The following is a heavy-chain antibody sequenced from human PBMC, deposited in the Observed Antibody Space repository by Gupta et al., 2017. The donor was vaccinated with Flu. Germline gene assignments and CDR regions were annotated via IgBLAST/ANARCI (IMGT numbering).Heavy chain of an antibody. Sequence: QVQLQESGPGLVKPSETLSLICAVSGGSIGNYYWSWIRQPPGKGLEWLGYVHDSGRTNYNPSVDSRLTMSIDTSQNHFSLRLTSVTAADTAVYYCARDCGDSNCLRMDVWGQGTTVTVSS. CDR3: ARDCGDSNCLRMDV. V-gene: IGHV4-59*01. CDR2: VHDSGRT. CDR1: GGSIGNYY. D-gene: IGHD1-1*01. J-gene: IGHJ6*02.